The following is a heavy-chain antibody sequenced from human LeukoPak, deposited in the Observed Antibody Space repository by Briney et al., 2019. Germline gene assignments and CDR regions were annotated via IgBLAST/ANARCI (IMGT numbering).Heavy chain of an antibody. CDR1: GFTFSSFA. V-gene: IGHV3-64D*06. Sequence: TGESLRLSCSASGFTFSSFAMHWVRQAPGKGLEYVSAISSNGGSTYYADSVKGRFNISRDNSKNTLYLQMSSLRAEDTAVYYCVKSSSSWSQFEYFQHWGQGTLVTVSS. CDR3: VKSSSSWSQFEYFQH. CDR2: ISSNGGST. D-gene: IGHD6-13*01. J-gene: IGHJ1*01.